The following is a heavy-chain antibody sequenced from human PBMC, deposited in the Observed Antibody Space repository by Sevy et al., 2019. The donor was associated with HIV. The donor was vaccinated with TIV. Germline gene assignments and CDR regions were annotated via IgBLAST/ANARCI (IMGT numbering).Heavy chain of an antibody. CDR1: GFSVSDTY. Sequence: GGSLRLSCAASGFSVSDTYMSWVRQAPGKGLEWVSVIYSGDKTYHADSVKGRFTISGDSSKNTIYLQLNSLRTEDTAVYYWARLNVYYYDDDGYYTTGNAFDIWGQGTMVTVSS. J-gene: IGHJ3*02. CDR2: IYSGDKT. D-gene: IGHD3-22*01. V-gene: IGHV3-53*01. CDR3: ARLNVYYYDDDGYYTTGNAFDI.